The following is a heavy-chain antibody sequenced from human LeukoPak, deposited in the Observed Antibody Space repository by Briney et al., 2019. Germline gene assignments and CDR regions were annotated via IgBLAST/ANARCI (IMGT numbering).Heavy chain of an antibody. CDR1: GFTFSSYS. Sequence: GSLRLSCAASGFTFSSYSMNWVRQAPGKGLEWVSSISSSSSYIYYADSVKGRFTISRDNTKNSVYLQMNSLRVEDTAVYYCTVGGTIHWVEDYWGQGTLVVVSS. J-gene: IGHJ4*02. CDR2: ISSSSSYI. V-gene: IGHV3-21*04. CDR3: TVGGTIHWVEDY. D-gene: IGHD1-26*01.